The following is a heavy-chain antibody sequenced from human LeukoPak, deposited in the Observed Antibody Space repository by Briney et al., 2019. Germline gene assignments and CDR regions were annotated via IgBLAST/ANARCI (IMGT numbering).Heavy chain of an antibody. Sequence: SETLSLTCAVYGGSFSGYYWSWIRQPPGKGLEWIGSIYYSGSTYYNPSLKGRVTISVDTSKNQFSLKLSSVTAADTAVYYCARLSGGLPQDYWGQGTLVTVSS. V-gene: IGHV4-34*01. CDR3: ARLSGGLPQDY. J-gene: IGHJ4*02. CDR1: GGSFSGYY. CDR2: IYYSGST. D-gene: IGHD2-15*01.